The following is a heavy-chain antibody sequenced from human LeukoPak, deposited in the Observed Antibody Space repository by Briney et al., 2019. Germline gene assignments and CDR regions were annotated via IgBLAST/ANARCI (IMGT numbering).Heavy chain of an antibody. CDR2: IDYSGRA. J-gene: IGHJ4*02. CDR1: GGSLTNYY. Sequence: PSETLSLTCTVSGGSLTNYYWTWLRQPPGKGLEWIGYIDYSGRANYSPSLKSRVTISLDTSNNQFSLKFNSVTAADTAVYYCARALATMFFDDWGQGTLVTVST. CDR3: ARALATMFFDD. D-gene: IGHD5-12*01. V-gene: IGHV4-59*01.